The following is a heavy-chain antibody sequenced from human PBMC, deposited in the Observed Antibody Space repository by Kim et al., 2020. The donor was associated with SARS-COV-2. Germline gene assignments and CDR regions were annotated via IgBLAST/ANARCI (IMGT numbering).Heavy chain of an antibody. CDR3: AKDVCDYAGVYV. CDR1: GFTFSNNA. V-gene: IGHV3-23*01. Sequence: GGSLRRSCAVAGFTFSNNAMNWVRKAPGKGLEWVSGISGSGVDTYYADSVKGRLTISRDTSKNTLYLQMNSLSAEDTAIYVCAKDVCDYAGVYVWGQG. D-gene: IGHD2-2*01. J-gene: IGHJ6*02. CDR2: ISGSGVDT.